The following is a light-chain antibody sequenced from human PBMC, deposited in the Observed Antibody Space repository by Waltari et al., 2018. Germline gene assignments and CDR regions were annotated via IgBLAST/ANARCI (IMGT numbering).Light chain of an antibody. Sequence: SSELTQDPAVSVALGQTVRITCQGDSLRNXYASWYQQKPGQAPILFIYGKNNRPSGIPDRFSGSSAGNTASLTITGAQAEDEADYYCNSRDSSGNHYVVFGGGTKLTVL. CDR2: GKN. CDR1: SLRNXY. V-gene: IGLV3-19*01. CDR3: NSRDSSGNHYVV. J-gene: IGLJ2*01.